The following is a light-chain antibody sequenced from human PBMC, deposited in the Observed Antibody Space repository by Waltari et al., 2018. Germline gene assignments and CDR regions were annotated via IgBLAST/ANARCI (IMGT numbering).Light chain of an antibody. CDR2: DAF. Sequence: EIVLTQSPATLSLSPGERANLSCRASQSISTYLTWYQQKPGQAPRLLIYDAFNRATDIPARFSGSGSGTDYTLTISSLEPEDFAVYYCQQRSNWPPTFGGGTKVEIK. J-gene: IGKJ4*01. CDR3: QQRSNWPPT. CDR1: QSISTY. V-gene: IGKV3-11*01.